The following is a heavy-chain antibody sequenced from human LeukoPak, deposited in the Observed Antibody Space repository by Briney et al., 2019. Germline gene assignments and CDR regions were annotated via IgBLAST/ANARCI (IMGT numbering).Heavy chain of an antibody. CDR1: GFTFSSYG. J-gene: IGHJ4*02. CDR3: AKKFPVAGSPFDY. Sequence: TGGSLRLSCAASGFTFSSYGMHWVRQAPGKGLEWVAVISYDGSNKYYADSVKGRFTISRDNSKNTLYLQMNSLRAEDTAVYYCAKKFPVAGSPFDYWGQGTLVTVSS. V-gene: IGHV3-30*18. CDR2: ISYDGSNK. D-gene: IGHD6-19*01.